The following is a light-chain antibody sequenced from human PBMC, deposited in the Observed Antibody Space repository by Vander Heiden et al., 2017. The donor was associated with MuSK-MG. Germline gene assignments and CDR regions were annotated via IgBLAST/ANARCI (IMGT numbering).Light chain of an antibody. V-gene: IGKV1-39*01. CDR3: QQSDNTPLT. CDR1: QSIIRY. Sequence: DIQMTQSPSSLSASVGDRVTITCRASQSIIRYLNWYQQRPGKAPKLLIYAASSLQSGVPSRFSGSGSGTDFTLTISSLQPEDFAIYYCQQSDNTPLTFGGGTKVEIE. CDR2: AAS. J-gene: IGKJ4*01.